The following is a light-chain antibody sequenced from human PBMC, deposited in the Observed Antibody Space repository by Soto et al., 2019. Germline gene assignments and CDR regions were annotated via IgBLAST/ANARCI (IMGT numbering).Light chain of an antibody. CDR3: QMYSNVPYT. V-gene: IGKV1-27*01. J-gene: IGKJ2*01. Sequence: DIQMTQSPSSLSASVGDRVTITCRASQGIGNYLAWYQQKPGKVPELLIYDASTLQLGVPSRFSGSGSGTDLTLTIGSLRPEDVATYFCQMYSNVPYTFGQGTKLEIK. CDR2: DAS. CDR1: QGIGNY.